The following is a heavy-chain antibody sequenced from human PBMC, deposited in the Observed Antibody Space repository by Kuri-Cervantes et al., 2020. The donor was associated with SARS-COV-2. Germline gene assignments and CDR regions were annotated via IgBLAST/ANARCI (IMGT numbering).Heavy chain of an antibody. D-gene: IGHD2-8*01. V-gene: IGHV3-13*05. CDR1: GFTFSSYD. CDR3: ARAPVVLMVYARYYFDY. CDR2: IGTAGDP. J-gene: IGHJ4*02. Sequence: GASLNISCAASGFTFSSYDMHWVRQATGKGLEWVSAIGTAGDPYYPGSVKGRFTISRENAKNSLYLQMNSLRSEDTAVYYCARAPVVLMVYARYYFDYWGQGTLVTVSS.